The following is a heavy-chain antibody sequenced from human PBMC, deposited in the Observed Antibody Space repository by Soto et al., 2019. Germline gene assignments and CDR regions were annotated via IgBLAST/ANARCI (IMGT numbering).Heavy chain of an antibody. V-gene: IGHV1-18*04. CDR2: ISAYNGNT. CDR1: GYTFTSYG. CDR3: ARDRGAYCSSTSCYFKAPHSNWFDP. J-gene: IGHJ5*02. D-gene: IGHD2-2*01. Sequence: QVQLVQSGAEVKKPGASVKVSCKASGYTFTSYGISWVRQAPGQGLEWMGWISAYNGNTNSAQKLQGRVTMTTDTSTSTAYMELRSLRSDDTAVYYCARDRGAYCSSTSCYFKAPHSNWFDPWGQGTLVTVSS.